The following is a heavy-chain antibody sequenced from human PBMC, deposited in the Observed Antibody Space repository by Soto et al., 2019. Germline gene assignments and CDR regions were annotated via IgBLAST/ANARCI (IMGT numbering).Heavy chain of an antibody. Sequence: GGSLRLSCAASGFTFSSYSMNWVRQAPGKGLEWVSSISSSSYIYYADSVKGRFTISRDNAKNSLYLQMNSLRAEDTAVYYCASDGGSEAYYDSSDSDYWGQGTLVTVSS. D-gene: IGHD3-22*01. CDR2: ISSSSYI. J-gene: IGHJ4*02. CDR3: ASDGGSEAYYDSSDSDY. V-gene: IGHV3-21*01. CDR1: GFTFSSYS.